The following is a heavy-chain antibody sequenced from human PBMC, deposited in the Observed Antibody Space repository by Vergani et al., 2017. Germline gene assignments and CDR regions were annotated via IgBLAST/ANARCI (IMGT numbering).Heavy chain of an antibody. V-gene: IGHV1-2*06. CDR1: GYTFTSYY. CDR3: ATTSYDFGAETNFDY. J-gene: IGHJ4*02. D-gene: IGHD3-3*01. CDR2: INPNSGGT. Sequence: QVQLVQSGAEVKKPGASVKVSCKASGYTFTSYYMHWVRQAPGQGLEWMGRINPNSGGTNYAQKFQGRVTMTRDTSISTAYMELSRLRSDDTAVYYCATTSYDFGAETNFDYWGQGTLVTVSS.